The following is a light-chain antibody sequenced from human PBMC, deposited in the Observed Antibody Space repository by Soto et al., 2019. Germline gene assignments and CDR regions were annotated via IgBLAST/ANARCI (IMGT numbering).Light chain of an antibody. CDR3: QQSYSTPDT. CDR2: AAS. J-gene: IGKJ2*01. Sequence: DIQMTQSPSSLSASVGDRVTITCRASQSISSYLHWYQHKPGKAPRLLIYAASSLQSGVPSRFSGSGSGTDFTLTISSLRPEDFATYFGQQSYSTPDTFGQGTKLEIK. V-gene: IGKV1-39*01. CDR1: QSISSY.